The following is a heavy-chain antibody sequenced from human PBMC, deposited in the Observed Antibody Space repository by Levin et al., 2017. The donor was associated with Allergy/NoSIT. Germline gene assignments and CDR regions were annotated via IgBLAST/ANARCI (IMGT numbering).Heavy chain of an antibody. Sequence: GESLKISCAASGFTFSSYSMNWVRQAPGKGLEWVSSISSSSSYIYYADSVKGRFTISRDNAKNSLYLQMNSLRAEDTAVYYCARVVVVAATRWFDPWGQGTLVTVSS. D-gene: IGHD2-15*01. J-gene: IGHJ5*02. CDR3: ARVVVVAATRWFDP. CDR2: ISSSSSYI. V-gene: IGHV3-21*01. CDR1: GFTFSSYS.